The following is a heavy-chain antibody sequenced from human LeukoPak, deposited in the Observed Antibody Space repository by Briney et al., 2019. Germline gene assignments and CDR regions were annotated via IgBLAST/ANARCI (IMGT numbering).Heavy chain of an antibody. CDR3: AKVVWFGELGDY. CDR2: INGSGGST. Sequence: TGGSLTLSCAASGFTFSSYAMSWVRQAPGKGLEWVSAINGSGGSTYYADSVKGRFTISRDNSKNTLYLQMNSLRAEDTAVYYCAKVVWFGELGDYWGQGTLVTVSS. J-gene: IGHJ4*02. CDR1: GFTFSSYA. V-gene: IGHV3-23*01. D-gene: IGHD3-10*01.